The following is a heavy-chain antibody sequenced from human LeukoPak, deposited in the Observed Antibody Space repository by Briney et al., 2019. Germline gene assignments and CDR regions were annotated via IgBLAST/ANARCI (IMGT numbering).Heavy chain of an antibody. CDR1: GGTFSSYA. CDR2: IIPIFGTA. V-gene: IGHV1-69*13. Sequence: GASVTVSCKASGGTFSSYAISWVRQAPGQGLEWMGGIIPIFGTANYAQKFQGRVTITADESTSTAYMELSSLRSEDTAVYYCARVPSAYSSSWYWFGVAGREGGPDYYGMDVWGQGATVTVSS. J-gene: IGHJ6*02. CDR3: ARVPSAYSSSWYWFGVAGREGGPDYYGMDV. D-gene: IGHD6-13*01.